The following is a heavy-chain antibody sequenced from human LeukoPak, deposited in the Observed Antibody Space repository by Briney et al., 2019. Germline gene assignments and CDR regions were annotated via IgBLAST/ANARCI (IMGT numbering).Heavy chain of an antibody. V-gene: IGHV3-7*01. J-gene: IGHJ6*02. D-gene: IGHD6-25*01. CDR3: ARDSGIAPAGYFHSYGMDV. CDR2: IKQDGSEK. CDR1: GFPFRSYW. Sequence: PGGSLRLSCAASGFPFRSYWMTWVRQAPGKGLEWVANIKQDGSEKYYVDSVKGRCTISSVNATKSLYLQMMSLRAEDTAVYYRARDSGIAPAGYFHSYGMDVWGQGTTVTVSS.